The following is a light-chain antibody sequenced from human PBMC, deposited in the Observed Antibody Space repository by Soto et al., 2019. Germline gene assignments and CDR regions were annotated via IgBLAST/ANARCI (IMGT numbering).Light chain of an antibody. CDR1: QSVSNN. CDR3: QQYSHWPPLT. J-gene: IGKJ4*01. V-gene: IGKV3-15*01. CDR2: VAS. Sequence: EIVMTQSPATLSVSPGERATLSCRASQSVSNNLVWYQVKPGQAPRLLIYVASTRATGIPARFSGSGSGTEFTLTISSLQSEDFAVYYCQQYSHWPPLTFGGGTKVEI.